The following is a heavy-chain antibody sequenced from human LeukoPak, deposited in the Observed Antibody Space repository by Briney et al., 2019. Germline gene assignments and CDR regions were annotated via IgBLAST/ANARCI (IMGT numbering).Heavy chain of an antibody. CDR1: GFTFSSYG. D-gene: IGHD3-10*01. CDR2: IRYDGSNK. Sequence: GGSLRLSCAASGFTFSSYGMHWVRQAPGKGLEWVAFIRYDGSNKYYADSVKGRFTISRDNSKNTLYLQMNSLRAEDTAVYYCAKVGTVLLWFGEFGYWGQGTLVTVSS. CDR3: AKVGTVLLWFGEFGY. V-gene: IGHV3-30*02. J-gene: IGHJ4*02.